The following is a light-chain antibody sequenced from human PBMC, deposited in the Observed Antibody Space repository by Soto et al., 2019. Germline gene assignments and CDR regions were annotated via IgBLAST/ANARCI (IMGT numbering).Light chain of an antibody. J-gene: IGKJ1*01. CDR2: GAS. CDR3: QQYNNLWT. V-gene: IGKV3-15*01. Sequence: PGETATLSCRASQRVSSNLAWYQQKPGQAPRLLIYGASTRATDIPARFSGSGSGTEFTLTISSLQSEDFAVYYCQQYNNLWTFGQGTKVEIK. CDR1: QRVSSN.